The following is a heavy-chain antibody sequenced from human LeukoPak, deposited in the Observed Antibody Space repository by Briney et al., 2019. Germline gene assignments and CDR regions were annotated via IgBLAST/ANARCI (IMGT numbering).Heavy chain of an antibody. J-gene: IGHJ6*02. CDR2: IYYSGST. CDR1: GGSISSSSYY. CDR3: AREVGPNYDILTGYYTHSMDV. V-gene: IGHV4-39*07. D-gene: IGHD3-9*01. Sequence: SETLSLTCTVSGGSISSSSYYWGWIRQPPGKGLEWIGSIYYSGSTNYNPSLKSRVTISVDTSKNQFSLKLSSVTAADTAVYYCAREVGPNYDILTGYYTHSMDVWGQGTTVTVSS.